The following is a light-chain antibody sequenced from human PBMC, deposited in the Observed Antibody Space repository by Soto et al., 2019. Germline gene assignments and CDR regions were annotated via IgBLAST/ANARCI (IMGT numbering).Light chain of an antibody. CDR3: QQYDNIPST. Sequence: DIQMTQSPSSLSASVGDRVTITCQASQDISNYLNWYQQKPGKAPKLLIYDASNLETGVPSRFSGSGSGTDFTFTITSLHPETTATYSCQQYDNIPSTFGQGTRLEIK. CDR1: QDISNY. V-gene: IGKV1-33*01. CDR2: DAS. J-gene: IGKJ5*01.